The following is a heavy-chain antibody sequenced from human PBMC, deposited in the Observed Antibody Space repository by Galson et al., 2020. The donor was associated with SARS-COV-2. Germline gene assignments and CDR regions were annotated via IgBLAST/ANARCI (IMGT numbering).Heavy chain of an antibody. CDR2: IYHSGNT. V-gene: IGHV4-30-4*01. D-gene: IGHD6-13*01. J-gene: IGHJ3*02. CDR1: GGSISSGDNY. Sequence: LRLSCTVSGGSISSGDNYWSWIRQPPGQGLEWLGHIYHSGNTYYNTSLKSRITISVDTSTNQFSLKLNSVTAADTAVYYCARGKLGDAFDIWGQGTLVTVSS. CDR3: ARGKLGDAFDI.